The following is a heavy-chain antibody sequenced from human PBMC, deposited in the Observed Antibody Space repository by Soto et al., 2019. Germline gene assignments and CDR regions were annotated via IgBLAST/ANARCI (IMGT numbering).Heavy chain of an antibody. CDR2: ISSSSSYI. J-gene: IGHJ4*02. CDR1: GFTFSSYS. D-gene: IGHD2-2*02. Sequence: EVQLVESGGGLVKPGGSLRLSCAASGFTFSSYSMNWVRQAPGKGLEWVSSISSSSSYIYYADSVKGRFTISRDNAKNSLYLQMNSLRAEDTAVYYCAPLVPAAIGFEDYWGQGTLVTVSS. CDR3: APLVPAAIGFEDY. V-gene: IGHV3-21*01.